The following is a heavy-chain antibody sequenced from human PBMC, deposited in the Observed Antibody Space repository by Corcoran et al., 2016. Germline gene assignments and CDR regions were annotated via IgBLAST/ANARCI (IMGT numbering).Heavy chain of an antibody. CDR1: GFPFSSYS. V-gene: IGHV3-48*02. J-gene: IGHJ4*01. CDR2: ISSSSSTI. CDR3: ARETTVTLDY. D-gene: IGHD4-17*01. Sequence: EVQRVESEGGLVQPGGSLRLSCAASGFPFSSYSMHWVRQAPGKGLEWVSYISSSSSTIYYADSVKGRFTISRDNAKNSLYLQMNSLRDEDTAGYYCARETTVTLDYWGHGTLVTVSS.